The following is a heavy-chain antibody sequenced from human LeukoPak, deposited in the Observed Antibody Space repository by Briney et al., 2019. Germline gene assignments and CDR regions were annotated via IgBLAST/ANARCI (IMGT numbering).Heavy chain of an antibody. V-gene: IGHV3-23*01. J-gene: IGHJ4*02. CDR2: INSNGGST. CDR3: AKGPLPRIDY. CDR1: GFTFRKYN. Sequence: GGSLRLSCAASGFTFRKYNMNWVRQAPGKGLEWVSAINSNGGSTYYADSVKGRFTISRDNSKNTLYLQMNSLRAEDTAVYYCAKGPLPRIDYWGQGTLVTVSS.